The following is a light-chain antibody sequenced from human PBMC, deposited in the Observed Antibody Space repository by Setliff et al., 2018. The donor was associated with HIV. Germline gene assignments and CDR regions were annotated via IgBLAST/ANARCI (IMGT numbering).Light chain of an antibody. V-gene: IGKV4-1*01. J-gene: IGKJ2*01. CDR1: QTVLYSSNNKNY. Sequence: DIVMTQSPDSLAVSLGERATINCKSSQTVLYSSNNKNYLAWYQQRPGQPPKLLIYWASTRESGVPDRFSGSGSGTDFTLTISSLQAEDVAVYYCQQYYGKPYTFGQGTKVDIK. CDR2: WAS. CDR3: QQYYGKPYT.